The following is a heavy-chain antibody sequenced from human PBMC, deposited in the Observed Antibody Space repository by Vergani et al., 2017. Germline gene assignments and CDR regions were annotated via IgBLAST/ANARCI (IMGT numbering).Heavy chain of an antibody. J-gene: IGHJ4*02. D-gene: IGHD3-10*01. CDR3: ASGPGLTMVRGVFDY. Sequence: QVQLQESGPGLVKPSQTLSLTCTVSGGSISSYYWSWIRQPPGKGLEWIGYIYYSGSTYYNPSLKSRVTISVDTSKNQFSLKLSSVTAADTAVYYCASGPGLTMVRGVFDYWGQGTLVTVSS. V-gene: IGHV4-59*08. CDR1: GGSISSYY. CDR2: IYYSGST.